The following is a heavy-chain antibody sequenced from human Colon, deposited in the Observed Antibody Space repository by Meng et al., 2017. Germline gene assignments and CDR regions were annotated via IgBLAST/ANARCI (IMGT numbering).Heavy chain of an antibody. D-gene: IGHD6-19*01. V-gene: IGHV1-3*01. CDR3: ARKAAVANNWFDP. J-gene: IGHJ5*02. CDR1: GYTFTSYA. CDR2: INAGYGNT. Sequence: QVQLVQSAAEVKKPGASMQVSCKASGYTFTSYAIHWVRQAPGQRLEWMGSINAGYGNTDYSQRFQGRVTITRDTSASTVYMELNSLTSEDTAMYFCARKAAVANNWFDPWGQGTLVTVSS.